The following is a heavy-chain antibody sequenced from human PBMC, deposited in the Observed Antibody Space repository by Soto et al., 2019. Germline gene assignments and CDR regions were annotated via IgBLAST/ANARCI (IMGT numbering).Heavy chain of an antibody. V-gene: IGHV3-64D*06. D-gene: IGHD5-12*01. Sequence: GGSLRLSCSASGFTFSSYTMHWVRQAPGKGLDYVSGIRGNGDSPFYADSVKGRFTISRDNSKNALYLLMSSLSADDTAVYYCVKSRGGNNFDFFDWGQGALGTAPQ. CDR1: GFTFSSYT. CDR2: IRGNGDSP. CDR3: VKSRGGNNFDFFD. J-gene: IGHJ4*02.